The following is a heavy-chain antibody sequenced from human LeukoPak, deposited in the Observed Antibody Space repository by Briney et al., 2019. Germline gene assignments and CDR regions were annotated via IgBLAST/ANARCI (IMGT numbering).Heavy chain of an antibody. CDR2: INHSGST. J-gene: IGHJ3*02. Sequence: PSETLSLTCAVYGGSFSGYYWSWIRQPPGKGLEWIGEINHSGSTNYNPSLKSRVTISVDTSKNQFSLKLSSVTAADTAVYYCARPQTLFYDSSAFDIWGQGTMVTVSS. CDR1: GGSFSGYY. D-gene: IGHD3-22*01. V-gene: IGHV4-34*01. CDR3: ARPQTLFYDSSAFDI.